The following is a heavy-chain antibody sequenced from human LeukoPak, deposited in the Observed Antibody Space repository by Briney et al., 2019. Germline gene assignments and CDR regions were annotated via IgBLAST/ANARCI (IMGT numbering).Heavy chain of an antibody. CDR3: ARRRGTTGTTRRSIDY. CDR1: GYSISSGYY. V-gene: IGHV4-38-2*02. Sequence: SETLSLTCTVSGYSISSGYYWGWIRQPPGKGLQWIGNIYLSGSTYYNPSLKSRVTISVDTSKNQFSLKLSSVTAADTAVYYCARRRGTTGTTRRSIDYWGQGTLVTVSS. J-gene: IGHJ4*02. D-gene: IGHD1-1*01. CDR2: IYLSGST.